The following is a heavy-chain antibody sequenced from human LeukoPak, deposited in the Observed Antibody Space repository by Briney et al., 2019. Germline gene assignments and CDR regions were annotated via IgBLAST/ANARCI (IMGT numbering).Heavy chain of an antibody. Sequence: ASVKVSCKASGYTFTSYYMHWVRQAPGQGLEWMGIINPSDDSTNYAQKFQGRVTMTRDTSTSTVYMELSSLRSEDTAVYYCARSWEPELRFLEWLSLDYWGQGTLVTVSS. CDR3: ARSWEPELRFLEWLSLDY. J-gene: IGHJ4*02. V-gene: IGHV1-46*01. D-gene: IGHD3-3*01. CDR2: INPSDDST. CDR1: GYTFTSYY.